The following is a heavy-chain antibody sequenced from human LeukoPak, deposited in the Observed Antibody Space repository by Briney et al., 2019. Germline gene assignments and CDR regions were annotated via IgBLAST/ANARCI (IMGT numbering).Heavy chain of an antibody. V-gene: IGHV1-18*01. D-gene: IGHD6-13*01. CDR1: GYTVTSYG. CDR2: ISAYNGNT. J-gene: IGHJ6*02. CDR3: ARDRSSLPYYYYGMDV. Sequence: ASVKVSCKASGYTVTSYGIGRVRQAPGQGLEWMGCISAYNGNTNYAQKLQGRVTMTTDTSTSTAYMELRSLRSDDTAVYYCARDRSSLPYYYYGMDVWGQGTTVTVSS.